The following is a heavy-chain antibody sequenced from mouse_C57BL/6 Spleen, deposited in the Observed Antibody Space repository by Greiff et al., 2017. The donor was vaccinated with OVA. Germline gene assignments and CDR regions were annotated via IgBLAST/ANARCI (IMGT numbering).Heavy chain of an antibody. V-gene: IGHV1-50*01. CDR1: GYTFTSYW. J-gene: IGHJ3*01. D-gene: IGHD1-1*01. CDR3: ARYCGSSEPAWFAY. Sequence: QVQLQQPGAELVKPGASVKLSCKASGYTFTSYWMQWVKQRPGQGLEWIGEIDPSDSYTNYNQKFKGKATLTVDTSSSTAYMQLSSLTSEDSAVYYCARYCGSSEPAWFAYWGQGTLVTVSA. CDR2: IDPSDSYT.